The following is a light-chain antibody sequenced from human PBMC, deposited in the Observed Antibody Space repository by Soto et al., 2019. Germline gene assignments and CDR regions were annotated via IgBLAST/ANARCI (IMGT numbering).Light chain of an antibody. CDR1: QSVSRY. Sequence: EIVLTQSPATLSLSPGERATLSCRASQSVSRYLAWYQQKPGQAPRLLIYDASNRATGIPARFSGSGSGTDFTLTISSLEPEDFAVYYCQHRSNWPRFTFGPGTKVDIK. J-gene: IGKJ3*01. CDR3: QHRSNWPRFT. CDR2: DAS. V-gene: IGKV3-11*01.